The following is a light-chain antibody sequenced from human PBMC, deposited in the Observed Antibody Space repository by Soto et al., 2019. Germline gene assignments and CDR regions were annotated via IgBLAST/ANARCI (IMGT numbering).Light chain of an antibody. CDR1: QGIGSA. CDR2: DAS. V-gene: IGKV1-13*02. J-gene: IGKJ4*01. CDR3: QEFDRYPLT. Sequence: AIQVTQSPSSLSASVGDRVTITCRASQGIGSALVWYQQRPGKAPKLLIYDASTLESGVPSRFSGSGHGTDFTLTISSLQPEDFATYYCQEFDRYPLTFGGGTKVEIK.